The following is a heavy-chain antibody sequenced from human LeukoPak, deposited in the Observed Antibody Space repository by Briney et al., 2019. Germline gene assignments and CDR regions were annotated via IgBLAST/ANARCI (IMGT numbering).Heavy chain of an antibody. CDR1: GYTFTSYD. CDR2: MNPNSGNT. V-gene: IGHV1-8*01. D-gene: IGHD3-10*01. Sequence: ASVKVSCKASGYTFTSYDINWVRQATGQGLEWMGWMNPNSGNTGYAQKFQGRVTMTRNTSISTAYMELSSLRSEDTAMYYCARRRGVVYYYYYGMDVWGQGTTVTVSS. J-gene: IGHJ6*02. CDR3: ARRRGVVYYYYYGMDV.